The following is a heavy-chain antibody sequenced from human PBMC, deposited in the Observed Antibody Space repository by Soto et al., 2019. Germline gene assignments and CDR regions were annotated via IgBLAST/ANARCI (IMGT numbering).Heavy chain of an antibody. Sequence: QVQLVQSGAEVKKPGSSVKVSCKASGGTFSSYAISWVRQAPGQGLEWMGGIIPIFGTANYAQKFQGRVTITADESTSTAYMALSSLRSEDTAVYYCARGYCSSTSCYEGNFYYYGMDVWGQGTTVTVSS. CDR1: GGTFSSYA. CDR3: ARGYCSSTSCYEGNFYYYGMDV. V-gene: IGHV1-69*01. J-gene: IGHJ6*02. D-gene: IGHD2-2*01. CDR2: IIPIFGTA.